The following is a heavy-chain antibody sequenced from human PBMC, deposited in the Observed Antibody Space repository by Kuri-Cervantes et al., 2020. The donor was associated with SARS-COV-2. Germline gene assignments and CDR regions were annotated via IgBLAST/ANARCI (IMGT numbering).Heavy chain of an antibody. CDR2: IHPSGGST. CDR1: RYTFTSYY. CDR3: ARDGTYYDFWSGSYHFDY. D-gene: IGHD3-3*01. V-gene: IGHV1-46*01. J-gene: IGHJ4*02. Sequence: AVTVSCQASRYTFTSYYMHWVRQAPGQGLEWMGIIHPSGGSTSYAQKFQGRVTMTRDTSTSTVYMEMSSLRSEDTAVYYCARDGTYYDFWSGSYHFDYWGQGTLVTGSS.